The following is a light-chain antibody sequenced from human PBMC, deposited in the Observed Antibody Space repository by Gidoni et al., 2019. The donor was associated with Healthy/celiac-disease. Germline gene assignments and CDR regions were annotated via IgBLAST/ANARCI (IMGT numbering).Light chain of an antibody. CDR1: SSDVGGYNY. Sequence: QSALTQPPSASGSPGQSVTISCTGTSSDVGGYNYVSWYQQHPGKAPKPMIYEVSKRPSGVPDRFSGSKSGNTASLTVSGLQAEDEADYYCSSYAGSNNPVVGGGTKLTVL. J-gene: IGLJ2*01. CDR3: SSYAGSNNPV. V-gene: IGLV2-8*01. CDR2: EVS.